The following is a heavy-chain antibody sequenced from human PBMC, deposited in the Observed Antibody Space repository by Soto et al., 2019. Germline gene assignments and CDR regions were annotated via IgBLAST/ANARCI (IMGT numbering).Heavy chain of an antibody. V-gene: IGHV3-30-3*01. CDR1: GFTFSDNI. D-gene: IGHD5-18*01. CDR3: LGGIGYSYGYHAFDL. J-gene: IGHJ3*01. Sequence: AGGSLRLSCAASGFTFSDNILHWVRQAPGKGLEWLAFISADGDTKYYADSVKGRFTISRDNSKNTLYLQMNSLRREDTSVYYCLGGIGYSYGYHAFDLWGQGTMVTVSS. CDR2: ISADGDTK.